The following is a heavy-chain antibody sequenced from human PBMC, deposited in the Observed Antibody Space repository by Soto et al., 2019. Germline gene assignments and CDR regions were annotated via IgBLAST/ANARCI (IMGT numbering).Heavy chain of an antibody. CDR2: INGYNGNT. Sequence: QAQLVQSGAEVKKPGASVKVSCKASGYTFASFGITWVRQAPGQGLEWMGWINGYNGNTNYAQKVQGRVIMTTDTSTSTAYVELRGLRSDDTAVYYCARERGYNWNPQRSAGGDWFDPWGQGTLVTVSS. CDR3: ARERGYNWNPQRSAGGDWFDP. J-gene: IGHJ5*02. V-gene: IGHV1-18*04. CDR1: GYTFASFG. D-gene: IGHD1-20*01.